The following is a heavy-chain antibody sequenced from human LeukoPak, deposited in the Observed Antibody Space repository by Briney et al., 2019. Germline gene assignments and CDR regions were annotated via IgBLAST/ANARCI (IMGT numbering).Heavy chain of an antibody. Sequence: GGSLRLSCAASGFTVSSNYMNWVRQAPGMGLEWVSVIYSGGSTYYADSVKDRFTISRDNSKNTLYLQMNSLRAEDTAVYYCARVAEVGVTGYYYYMDVWGKGTTVTISS. CDR2: IYSGGST. J-gene: IGHJ6*03. CDR3: ARVAEVGVTGYYYYMDV. CDR1: GFTVSSNY. V-gene: IGHV3-66*01. D-gene: IGHD1-26*01.